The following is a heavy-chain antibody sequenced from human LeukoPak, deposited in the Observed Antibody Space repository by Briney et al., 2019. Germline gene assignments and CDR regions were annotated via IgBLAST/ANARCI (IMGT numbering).Heavy chain of an antibody. CDR1: GFTFSSYA. D-gene: IGHD5-18*01. V-gene: IGHV3-30-3*01. CDR2: ISYDGSNK. J-gene: IGHJ4*02. Sequence: GGSLRLSCAASGFTFSSYAMHWVRQAPGKGLVWVAVISYDGSNKYYADSVKGRFTISRDNSKNTLYLQMNSLRTEDTAVYYCARGPRGYSYGSVDYWGQGTLVTVSS. CDR3: ARGPRGYSYGSVDY.